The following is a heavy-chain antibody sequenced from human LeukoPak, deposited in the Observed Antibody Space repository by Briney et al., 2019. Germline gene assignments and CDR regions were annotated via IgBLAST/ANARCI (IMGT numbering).Heavy chain of an antibody. V-gene: IGHV4-30-4*08. D-gene: IGHD1-1*01. CDR1: GGSIRSGDYY. CDR3: ASWRKRLASFDP. J-gene: IGHJ5*02. CDR2: IYYSGST. Sequence: PSETLSLTCTVSGGSIRSGDYYWSWIRQPPGKGLEWIGYIYYSGSTYYNPSLKSRVTISVDTSKNQFSLKLSSVTAADTAVYYCASWRKRLASFDPWGQGTLVTVSS.